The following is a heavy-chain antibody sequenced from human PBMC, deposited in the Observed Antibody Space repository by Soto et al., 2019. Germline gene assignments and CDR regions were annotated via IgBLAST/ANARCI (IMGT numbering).Heavy chain of an antibody. V-gene: IGHV3-9*01. CDR3: AKDTGPN. CDR2: ISWNSNTI. CDR1: GFTCDNYA. Sequence: GGALRVSCAASGFTCDNYAMHWVRQAPGKGLEWVSGISWNSNTIAYADSVKGRFTISRDNAKNSLYLQMNSLRAEDTAFYYCAKDTGPNWGQGTLVTVSS. J-gene: IGHJ4*02.